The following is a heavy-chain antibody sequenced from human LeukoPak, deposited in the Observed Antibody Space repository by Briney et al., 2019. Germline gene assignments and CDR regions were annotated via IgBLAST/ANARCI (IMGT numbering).Heavy chain of an antibody. CDR1: GFTFSSYA. CDR2: ISGSDSST. D-gene: IGHD6-6*01. Sequence: GGSLRLSCAASGFTFSSYAMSWVRQAPGKGLEWVSTISGSDSSTYYADSVKGRFSISRDNTKNTLYLQMNSLRAEDTAVYYCAKEVAARPAARIYYFDYWGQGTLVTVSS. CDR3: AKEVAARPAARIYYFDY. V-gene: IGHV3-23*01. J-gene: IGHJ4*02.